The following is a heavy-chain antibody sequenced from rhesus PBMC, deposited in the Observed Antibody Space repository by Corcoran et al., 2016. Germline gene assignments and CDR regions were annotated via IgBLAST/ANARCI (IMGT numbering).Heavy chain of an antibody. CDR2: SYGSSGCT. CDR1: GGSISSNY. CDR3: ARENPTRGLDS. V-gene: IGHV4-147*01. Sequence: QVQLQESGPGLVKPSETLSLTCAVSGGSISSNYWTCIRQPPGKGLEWIGRSYGSSGCTSYNPYLPSRVTMSTDTSKNQFSLKLGSVTAADTAVYFCARENPTRGLDSWGQGVVVTVSS. D-gene: IGHD2-2*01. J-gene: IGHJ6*01.